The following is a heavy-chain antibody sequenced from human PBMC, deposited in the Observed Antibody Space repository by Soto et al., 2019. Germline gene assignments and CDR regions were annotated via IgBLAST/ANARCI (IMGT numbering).Heavy chain of an antibody. D-gene: IGHD5-12*01. CDR3: ARGLPSDY. Sequence: QFQLVQSGAEVKKPGASVKVSCKASGYTFNIYGITWVRQAPGQGLEWVGWISGYDGKTNYAQKYQDRVTMTTDTYTTTAYMELRGLRSDDTAVYYCARGLPSDYWGQGTLVTGSS. J-gene: IGHJ4*02. CDR1: GYTFNIYG. CDR2: ISGYDGKT. V-gene: IGHV1-18*01.